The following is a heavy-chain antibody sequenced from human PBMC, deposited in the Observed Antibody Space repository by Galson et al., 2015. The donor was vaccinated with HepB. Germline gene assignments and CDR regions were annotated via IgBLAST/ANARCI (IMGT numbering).Heavy chain of an antibody. CDR2: INAGNGNT. J-gene: IGHJ6*03. D-gene: IGHD1-26*01. CDR1: GYTFTSYA. CDR3: ARPSGGREYYYMDV. V-gene: IGHV1-3*01. Sequence: SVKVSCKASGYTFTSYAMHWVRQAPGQRLEWMGWINAGNGNTKYSQKFQGRVTITADESTSTAYMELSSLRSEDTAVYYCARPSGGREYYYMDVWGKGTTVTVSS.